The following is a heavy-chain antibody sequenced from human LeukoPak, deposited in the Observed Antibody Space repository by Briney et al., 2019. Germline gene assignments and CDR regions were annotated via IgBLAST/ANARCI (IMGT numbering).Heavy chain of an antibody. CDR2: IYYSGST. V-gene: IGHV4-61*01. D-gene: IGHD2-2*01. CDR1: GGSISSGSYY. J-gene: IGHJ6*02. CDR3: ARGDQLLDYYYYGMDV. Sequence: SETLSLTCTVSGGSISSGSYYWSWIRQPPGKGLEWIGYIYYSGSTNYNPSLKSRVTISVDTSKNQFSLKLSSVTAADTAVYYCARGDQLLDYYYYGMDVWGQGTTVTVSS.